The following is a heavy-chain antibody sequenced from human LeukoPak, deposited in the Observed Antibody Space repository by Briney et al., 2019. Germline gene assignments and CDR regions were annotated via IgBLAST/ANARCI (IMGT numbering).Heavy chain of an antibody. D-gene: IGHD3-16*02. CDR1: GFTFSSYA. V-gene: IGHV3-30*04. J-gene: IGHJ4*02. Sequence: GGSLRLSCAASGFTFSSYAMHWVRQAPGKGLEWVAVISYDGSNKYYADSVKGRFTISRDNSKNTLYMQMNSVRAEDTDVYYCARGGRGITFGGVIGPIDYWGQGTLVTVSS. CDR2: ISYDGSNK. CDR3: ARGGRGITFGGVIGPIDY.